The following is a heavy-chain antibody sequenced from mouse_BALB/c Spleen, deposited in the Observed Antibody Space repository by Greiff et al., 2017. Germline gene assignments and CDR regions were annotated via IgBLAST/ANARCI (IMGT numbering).Heavy chain of an antibody. CDR1: GFTFSSFG. J-gene: IGHJ3*01. Sequence: EVHLVESGGGLVQPGGSRKLSCAASGFTFSSFGMHWVRQAPEKGLEWVAYISSGSSTIYYADTVKGRFTISRDNPKNTLFLQMTSLRSEDTAMYYCAREFYYDYDFFAYWGQGTLVTVSA. D-gene: IGHD2-4*01. CDR3: AREFYYDYDFFAY. CDR2: ISSGSSTI. V-gene: IGHV5-17*02.